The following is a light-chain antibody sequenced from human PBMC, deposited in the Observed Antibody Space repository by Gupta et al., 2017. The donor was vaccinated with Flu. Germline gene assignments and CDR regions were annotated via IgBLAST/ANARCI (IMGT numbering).Light chain of an antibody. CDR3: MQGLKTPHT. Sequence: VIPGEPAAICCRSSQSRLDSNGFNYLDWYVQKPGQSPQLLIYWGSSRASGVPDRFSGSGSGTDFTLRINRVEAEGVGVYYCMQGLKTPHTFGQGTKVEIK. CDR2: WGS. J-gene: IGKJ1*01. CDR1: QSRLDSNGFNY. V-gene: IGKV2-28*01.